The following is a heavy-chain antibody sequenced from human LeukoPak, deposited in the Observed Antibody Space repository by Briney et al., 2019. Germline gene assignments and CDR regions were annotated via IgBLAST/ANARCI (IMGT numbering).Heavy chain of an antibody. CDR3: VRDVDYAFDY. J-gene: IGHJ4*02. CDR2: VRTRGDPT. CDR1: GFRFDSYP. D-gene: IGHD4-17*01. Sequence: GGSLGLSCAASGFRFDSYPMNWVRQPPGKGMEWLSNVRTRGDPTSYADSVRGRFTISRDNAKKSLFLQINSLRVEDTAVYFCVRDVDYAFDYWGQGVLVIVSS. V-gene: IGHV3-48*01.